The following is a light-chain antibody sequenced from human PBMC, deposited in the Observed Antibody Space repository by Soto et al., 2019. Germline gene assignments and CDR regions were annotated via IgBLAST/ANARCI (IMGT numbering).Light chain of an antibody. V-gene: IGKV3-15*01. CDR2: GAS. J-gene: IGKJ2*01. CDR3: QQYNNWPPYT. Sequence: EIVMTQSPATLSVSPGERATLSCRASQSVSSNLAWYQQKPGQAPRLLIYGASTRATGIPARFSGSGSGTEFTLTISSLQSDDFAFYYCQQYNNWPPYTFGQRTKVEIK. CDR1: QSVSSN.